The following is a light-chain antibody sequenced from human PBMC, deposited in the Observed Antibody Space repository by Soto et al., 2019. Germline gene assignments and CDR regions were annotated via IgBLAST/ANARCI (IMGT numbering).Light chain of an antibody. CDR3: QQYNGYRWT. V-gene: IGKV1-5*03. Sequence: DIQMTQSPSTLSASVGDSVTITCRASQTISSWLAWYQQKPGKAPKLLIYKASTLKSGVPSRFSGSGSGTEFTLTISSLQPDDFATYYCQQYNGYRWTFGQGTKVDIK. CDR2: KAS. J-gene: IGKJ1*01. CDR1: QTISSW.